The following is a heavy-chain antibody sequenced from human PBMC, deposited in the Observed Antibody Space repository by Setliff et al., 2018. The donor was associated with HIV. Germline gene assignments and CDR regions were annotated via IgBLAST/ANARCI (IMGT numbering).Heavy chain of an antibody. CDR2: TYPGDSDT. V-gene: IGHV5-51*01. J-gene: IGHJ2*01. CDR1: GYRFTSYW. Sequence: GESLKISCKASGYRFTSYWIAWVRQMPGKGLEWMGITYPGDSDTRYSPSFQGQVTISVDKSISTAYLQWNSLKASDTAIYYCARALDFLTEQLNWFFPLWGRGTLVTVSS. CDR3: ARALDFLTEQLNWFFPL. D-gene: IGHD3-9*01.